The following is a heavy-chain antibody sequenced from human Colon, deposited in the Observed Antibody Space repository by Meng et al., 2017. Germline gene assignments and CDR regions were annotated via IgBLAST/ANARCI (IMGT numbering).Heavy chain of an antibody. CDR1: GGSFSNYY. CDR3: ARGVDWAKSGNF. J-gene: IGHJ4*02. Sequence: VQLRPLGSGLLKPSETLSLTCAAYGGSFSNYYLAWIRQPPGKGLEGIGEIHPSGSSYSSPSLQSRVTITLDTSKNQFSLTLSSLTAADTAVCYCARGVDWAKSGNFWGRGTLVTVSS. CDR2: IHPSGSS. D-gene: IGHD3-9*01. V-gene: IGHV4-34*01.